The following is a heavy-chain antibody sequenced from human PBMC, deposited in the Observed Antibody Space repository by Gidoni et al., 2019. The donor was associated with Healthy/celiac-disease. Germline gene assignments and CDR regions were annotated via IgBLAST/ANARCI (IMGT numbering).Heavy chain of an antibody. D-gene: IGHD3-10*01. CDR2: IYYSGST. CDR1: GGSISSHY. CDR3: ATSTSGSYYKDGDYYYYMDV. V-gene: IGHV4-59*11. Sequence: QVQLQESGPGLVKPSATLSLTCTVSGGSISSHYWSWIRQPPGKGLEWIGYIYYSGSTNYNPSLKSRVTISVDTSKNQFSLKLSSVTAADTAVYYCATSTSGSYYKDGDYYYYMDVWGKGTTVTVSS. J-gene: IGHJ6*03.